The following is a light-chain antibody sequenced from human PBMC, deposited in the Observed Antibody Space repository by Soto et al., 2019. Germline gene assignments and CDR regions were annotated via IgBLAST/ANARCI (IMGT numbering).Light chain of an antibody. CDR2: GNT. J-gene: IGLJ3*02. V-gene: IGLV1-40*01. Sequence: QSALMQPPSVSGAPGRRVTISCTGSSSNIGAGYDVHWYQQYPGIAPKLRIYGNTNRPSGVPDRFSGSKSGTSASLAITGLQAEDEADYYCQSYDSSLNVGVFGGGTKLTVL. CDR1: SSNIGAGYD. CDR3: QSYDSSLNVGV.